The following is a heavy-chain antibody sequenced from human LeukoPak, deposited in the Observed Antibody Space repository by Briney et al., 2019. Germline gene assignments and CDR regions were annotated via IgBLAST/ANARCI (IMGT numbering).Heavy chain of an antibody. CDR2: ISSSSSTI. D-gene: IGHD3-10*01. CDR1: GFTFSSYS. CDR3: ARDTYGPGSCSN. V-gene: IGHV3-48*01. J-gene: IGHJ4*02. Sequence: GGSLRLSCAASGFTFSSYSMNWVRQAPGKGLEWVSYISSSSSTIYYADSVKGRFTISRDNSKNTLYLQMNSLRAEDTAVYYCARDTYGPGSCSNWGQGTLVTVSS.